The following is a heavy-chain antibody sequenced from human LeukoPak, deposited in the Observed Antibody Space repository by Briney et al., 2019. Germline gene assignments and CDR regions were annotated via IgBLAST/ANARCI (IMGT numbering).Heavy chain of an antibody. CDR3: ARENFDC. Sequence: QPGGSLRLSCAASEFTFSSYAMIWVRQAPGKGLEWVSSISSNGAGTYYADSVKGRFTITRDNAKNSLYLQMNSLRAEDTAVYYCARENFDCWGQGTLVTVSS. J-gene: IGHJ4*02. CDR2: ISSNGAGT. V-gene: IGHV3-23*01. CDR1: EFTFSSYA.